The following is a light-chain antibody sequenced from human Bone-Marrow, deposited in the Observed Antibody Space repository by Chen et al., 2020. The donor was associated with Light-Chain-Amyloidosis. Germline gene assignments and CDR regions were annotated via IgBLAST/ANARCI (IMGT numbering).Light chain of an antibody. CDR3: SSYTITNTLV. V-gene: IGLV2-14*01. Sequence: QSALPQPPPGWGSPGPSVTTSRTGTSSDVGGDNHVSWYQQHPDKAPKLMIYEVTNRPSWVPDRFSGSKSDNTASLTISGLQTEDEADYFCSSYTITNTLVFGSGTRVTVL. J-gene: IGLJ1*01. CDR1: SSDVGGDNH. CDR2: EVT.